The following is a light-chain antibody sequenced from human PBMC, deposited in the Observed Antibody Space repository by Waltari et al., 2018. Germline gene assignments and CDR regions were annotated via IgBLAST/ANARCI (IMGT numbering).Light chain of an antibody. V-gene: IGLV1-44*01. CDR2: LND. Sequence: QSVLTQPPSASGTPGQSVTISCSGSSSNIGINTVNWYQQLPGTAPKLLMYLNDQRPSGVPDRFSGSKSGTSASLAISGLQSEDEADYYCAAWDDCLSGYFFGSGTKLTV. J-gene: IGLJ1*01. CDR3: AAWDDCLSGYF. CDR1: SSNIGINT.